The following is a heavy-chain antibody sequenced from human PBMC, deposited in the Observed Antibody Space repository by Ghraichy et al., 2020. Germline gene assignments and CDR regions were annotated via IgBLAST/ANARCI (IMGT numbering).Heavy chain of an antibody. Sequence: GGSLRLSCAASGFSFKSFAMHWVRHTPGKGLEWVGLIWYDGSNEDYGDYFKGRFTISRDNAKNTLYLQMNSVRAEDTGIYFCASGQRTGDSYYFMDVWGKGTTVTVS. CDR2: IWYDGSNE. J-gene: IGHJ6*03. D-gene: IGHD2-21*01. CDR3: ASGQRTGDSYYFMDV. CDR1: GFSFKSFA. V-gene: IGHV3-33*01.